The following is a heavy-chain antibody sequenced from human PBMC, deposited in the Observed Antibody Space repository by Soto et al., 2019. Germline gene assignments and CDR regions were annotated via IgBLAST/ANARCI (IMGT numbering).Heavy chain of an antibody. CDR1: GGSISSGGYY. J-gene: IGHJ4*02. CDR3: ARGRSDYYDSSGYYLYYFDY. D-gene: IGHD3-22*01. CDR2: IYYSGST. Sequence: PSETLSLTCTVSGGSISSGGYYWSWIRQHPGKGLEWIGYIYYSGSTYYNPSLKSRVTISVDTSKNQFSLKLSAVTAADTAVYYCARGRSDYYDSSGYYLYYFDYWGQGTLVTVSS. V-gene: IGHV4-31*03.